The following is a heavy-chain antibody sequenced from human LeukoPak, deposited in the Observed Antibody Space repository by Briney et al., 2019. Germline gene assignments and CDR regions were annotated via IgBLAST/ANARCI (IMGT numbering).Heavy chain of an antibody. Sequence: SETLSLTCTVSGGSISNYYWSWIRQPPGKGLEWIGYIYYSGSTNYNPSLKSRVTISEDTSKNQFSLKLSSVTAADTAVYYCARVGGTNYYYYGMDVWGQGTTVTVSS. D-gene: IGHD1-26*01. CDR2: IYYSGST. CDR3: ARVGGTNYYYYGMDV. J-gene: IGHJ6*02. V-gene: IGHV4-59*01. CDR1: GGSISNYY.